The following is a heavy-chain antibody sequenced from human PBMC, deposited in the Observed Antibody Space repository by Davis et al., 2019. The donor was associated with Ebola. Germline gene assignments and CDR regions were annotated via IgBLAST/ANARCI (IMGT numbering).Heavy chain of an antibody. D-gene: IGHD2-2*01. Sequence: PGGSLRLSCVASGFTFGNYWMSWVRQAPGKGLEWVANIKQDGSEKYYVGSVKGRFTISRDNAKNSLYLQMNSLFAEDTAVYYCFPTGSNLFDYRGQGTLVTVSS. CDR3: FPTGSNLFDY. J-gene: IGHJ4*02. V-gene: IGHV3-7*01. CDR1: GFTFGNYW. CDR2: IKQDGSEK.